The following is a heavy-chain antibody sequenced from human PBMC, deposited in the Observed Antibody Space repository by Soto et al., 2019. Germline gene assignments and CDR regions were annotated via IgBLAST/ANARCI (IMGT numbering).Heavy chain of an antibody. D-gene: IGHD3-22*01. V-gene: IGHV3-72*01. J-gene: IGHJ4*02. CDR2: SRNQANGYST. Sequence: EVQLVESGGGLVQPGGSLRLSCSVSGFTLSDHYIDWVRQAPGKGLEWVGRSRNQANGYSTIYAASVKGRLTTSRDDSKNLVYLQMESLRTVDTAVYYCVRDTYFSDSSSYTRCFDFWGQGALVTVSS. CDR3: VRDTYFSDSSSYTRCFDF. CDR1: GFTLSDHY.